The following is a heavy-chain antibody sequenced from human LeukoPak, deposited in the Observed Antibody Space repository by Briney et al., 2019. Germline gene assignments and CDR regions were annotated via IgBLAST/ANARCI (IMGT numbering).Heavy chain of an antibody. CDR1: GFTFSSYA. J-gene: IGHJ3*02. Sequence: GGSLRLSCAASGFTFSSYAMSWVRQAPGKGLEWVSAISGSGGSTYYADSVKGRFTISRDNSKNTLYLQMNSLRAEDTAVYYGAKTGVQWLDRGAFDIWGQGTMVTVSS. CDR2: ISGSGGST. D-gene: IGHD6-19*01. V-gene: IGHV3-23*01. CDR3: AKTGVQWLDRGAFDI.